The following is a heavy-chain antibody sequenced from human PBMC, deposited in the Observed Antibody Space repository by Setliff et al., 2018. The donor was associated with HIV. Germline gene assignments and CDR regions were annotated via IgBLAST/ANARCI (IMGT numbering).Heavy chain of an antibody. V-gene: IGHV1-18*04. CDR1: GYTFTTYG. J-gene: IGHJ4*02. D-gene: IGHD5-18*01. CDR2: ISPNFGRT. Sequence: ASVKVSCKASGYTFTTYGISWVRQAPGHGLEWMGWISPNFGRTKYAQKFLDRVTMTIDTATSRAYMELRSLRSDDTAVYYCARGPNTAMVPGYFDYWGQGTLVTVSS. CDR3: ARGPNTAMVPGYFDY.